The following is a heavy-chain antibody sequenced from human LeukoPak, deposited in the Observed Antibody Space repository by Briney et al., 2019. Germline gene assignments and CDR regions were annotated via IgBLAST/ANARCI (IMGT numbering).Heavy chain of an antibody. J-gene: IGHJ5*02. D-gene: IGHD3-10*01. CDR2: IWSRPNSYAT. Sequence: GGSLRLSCAASGFTFSGSAMHWVRQASGKELEWIGRIWSRPNSYATADAASVKGRFIISTDNSITTAYVQMNSLKTENSALYYCSRLANGSGKFDLWGQGTLVTVSS. CDR3: SRLANGSGKFDL. CDR1: GFTFSGSA. V-gene: IGHV3-73*01.